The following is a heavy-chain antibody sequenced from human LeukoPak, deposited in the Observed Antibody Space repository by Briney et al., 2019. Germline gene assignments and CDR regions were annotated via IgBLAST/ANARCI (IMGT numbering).Heavy chain of an antibody. V-gene: IGHV3-48*01. CDR1: GFTFSSYS. CDR3: ATYGSGSYYFDY. D-gene: IGHD3-10*01. CDR2: ISSSSSI. J-gene: IGHJ4*02. Sequence: GGSLRLSCAGSGFTFSSYSMNWVRQAPGKGLEWVSYISSSSSIYYADSVKGRFTISRDNAKDSLYLQMNSLRAEDTAVYYCATYGSGSYYFDYWGQGTLVTVSS.